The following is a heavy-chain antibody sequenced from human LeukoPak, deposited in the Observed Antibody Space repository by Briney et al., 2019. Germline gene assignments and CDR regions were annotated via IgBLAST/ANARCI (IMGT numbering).Heavy chain of an antibody. Sequence: SETLSLTCTVSGGSISGYHWSWIRQPPGKGLEWIGNIYYSGSTNYNPSLKSRVTISVDTSKNQFSLKLSSVTAADTAVYYCARSMVTAAPLFYWGQGTLVTVSS. D-gene: IGHD2-21*02. V-gene: IGHV4-59*01. CDR1: GGSISGYH. CDR3: ARSMVTAAPLFY. J-gene: IGHJ4*02. CDR2: IYYSGST.